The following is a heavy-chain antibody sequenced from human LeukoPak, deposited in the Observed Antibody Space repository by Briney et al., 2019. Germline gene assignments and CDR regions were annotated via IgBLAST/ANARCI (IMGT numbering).Heavy chain of an antibody. V-gene: IGHV3-23*01. Sequence: GGSLRLSCAASGFTFSSYAMSWVRQAPGKGLEWVSAISGSGGSTYYADSVKGRFTISRDNSKNTLYLQMNSLRAEDTAVYYCARDGIGCYDPGYWGQGTLVTVSS. D-gene: IGHD2-2*01. CDR1: GFTFSSYA. CDR3: ARDGIGCYDPGY. CDR2: ISGSGGST. J-gene: IGHJ4*02.